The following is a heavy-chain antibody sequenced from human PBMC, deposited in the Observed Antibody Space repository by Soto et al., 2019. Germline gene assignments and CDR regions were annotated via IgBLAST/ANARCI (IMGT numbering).Heavy chain of an antibody. CDR3: ARVSPADDAFDI. V-gene: IGHV1-69*13. Sequence: SVKVSCKASGGTFSSYAISWVRQAPGQGLEWVGGIISIFGTANYAQKFQGRVTITADESTSAAYMELSRLRSEETAVYYCARVSPADDAFDIWGQGTMVTVSS. J-gene: IGHJ3*02. CDR2: IISIFGTA. CDR1: GGTFSSYA.